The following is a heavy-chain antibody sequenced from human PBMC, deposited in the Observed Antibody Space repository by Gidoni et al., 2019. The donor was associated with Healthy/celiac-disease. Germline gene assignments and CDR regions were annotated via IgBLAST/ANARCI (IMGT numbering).Heavy chain of an antibody. CDR3: ARGDYYGTSGYNDAFDI. CDR2: ISASGGAI. D-gene: IGHD3-22*01. V-gene: IGHV3-11*01. CDR1: GFTFSHYS. Sequence: QVPLVESGGGLVKPGGSLRLSCAASGFTFSHYSLSWIRQAPGKGLEWVSDISASGGAIYYIDSVKGRFTISSDNARNSLYLQMNSLRVEDTAVYYCARGDYYGTSGYNDAFDIWGQGTLVTVSS. J-gene: IGHJ3*02.